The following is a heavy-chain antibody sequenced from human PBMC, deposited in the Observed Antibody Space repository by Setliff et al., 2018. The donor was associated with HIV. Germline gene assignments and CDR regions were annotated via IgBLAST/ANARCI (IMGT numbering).Heavy chain of an antibody. Sequence: KTSETLSLTCNVSGGSFIGSSFQSTWVRQAPGKGLEWIGDIAYSGTTMYFNYNPSLESRLSLSEDTSRHQFSLKLTSVTADDTGIYYCARGPPLAYWGQGLLVTVSS. J-gene: IGHJ4*02. CDR1: GGSFIGSSFQ. V-gene: IGHV4-39*07. CDR3: ARGPPLAY. CDR2: IAYSGTTMYF.